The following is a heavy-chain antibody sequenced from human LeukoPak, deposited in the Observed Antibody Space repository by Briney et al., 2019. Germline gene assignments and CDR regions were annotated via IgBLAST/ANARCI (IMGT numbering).Heavy chain of an antibody. V-gene: IGHV4-39*01. Sequence: SETLCLTCTVSGGSISSSSFYWGWIRQPPGKGLEWIGSIYYSGSTYYSPSLKSRVTISVDTSKNQFSLKLTSVTAADTAVYSCARQKGGEAGLKYYFDYWGQGTLVTVSS. J-gene: IGHJ4*02. CDR2: IYYSGST. CDR1: GGSISSSSFY. D-gene: IGHD3-16*01. CDR3: ARQKGGEAGLKYYFDY.